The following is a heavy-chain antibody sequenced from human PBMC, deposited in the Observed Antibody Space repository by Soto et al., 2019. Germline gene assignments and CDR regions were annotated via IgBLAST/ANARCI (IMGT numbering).Heavy chain of an antibody. V-gene: IGHV3-48*03. CDR1: GFTFSDYE. CDR2: ISKSGGGSIR. Sequence: PGGSLRLSCEVSGFTFSDYEMIWVRQAPGRGLEWISYISKSGGGSIRYYAASVRGRFTISRDNTQNSVFLQLTSLIGEDTALYYCAREGSSGYLFDYWGQGTLVTVSS. D-gene: IGHD3-9*01. J-gene: IGHJ4*01. CDR3: AREGSSGYLFDY.